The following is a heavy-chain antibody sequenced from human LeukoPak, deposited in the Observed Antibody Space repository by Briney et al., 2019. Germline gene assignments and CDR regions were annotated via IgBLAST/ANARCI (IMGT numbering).Heavy chain of an antibody. D-gene: IGHD2-2*02. J-gene: IGHJ5*02. Sequence: PSETLSLTCAVYGGSFSGYYWSWIRQPPGKGLEWIGEINHSGSTNYNPSLKSRVTISVDTSKNQFSLKLSSVTAADTAVYYCARGTDCSSTSCYTGSRWFDPWGQGTLVTVSS. CDR1: GGSFSGYY. V-gene: IGHV4-34*01. CDR3: ARGTDCSSTSCYTGSRWFDP. CDR2: INHSGST.